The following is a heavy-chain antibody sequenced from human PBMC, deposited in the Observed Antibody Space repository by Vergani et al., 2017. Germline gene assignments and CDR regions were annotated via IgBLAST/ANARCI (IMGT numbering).Heavy chain of an antibody. D-gene: IGHD3-22*01. V-gene: IGHV4-39*01. Sequence: QLQLQESGPGLVKPSETLSLTCTVSGGSISSSSYYWGWLRQPPGKGLEWIGSIYYSGSTYYNPSLKSRVTISVDTSKNQFSLKLSSVTAADTAVYYCARHLGVVVRTVWFDTWGQGTLVTVSS. CDR3: ARHLGVVVRTVWFDT. CDR2: IYYSGST. J-gene: IGHJ5*02. CDR1: GGSISSSSYY.